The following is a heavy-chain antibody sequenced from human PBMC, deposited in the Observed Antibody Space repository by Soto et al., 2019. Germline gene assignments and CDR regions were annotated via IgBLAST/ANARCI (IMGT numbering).Heavy chain of an antibody. CDR1: GGTFSTYT. J-gene: IGHJ4*02. Sequence: QVQLVQSGAEVKKPGSSVKVSCKTSGGTFSTYTLSWVRQAPGQGLEWMGRIIPVLDKADYAQRFQGRLTITADRSTSTANMELSSLSSEDTAIYYCAGGATAGDSAVHYWGQGTLVSVSS. CDR2: IIPVLDKA. CDR3: AGGATAGDSAVHY. D-gene: IGHD2-21*01. V-gene: IGHV1-69*02.